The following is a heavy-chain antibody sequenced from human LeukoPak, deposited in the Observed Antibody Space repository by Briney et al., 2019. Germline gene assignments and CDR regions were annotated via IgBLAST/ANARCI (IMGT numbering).Heavy chain of an antibody. J-gene: IGHJ4*02. CDR1: GFTFRDFS. CDR3: AKGNNSISFNFDY. CDR2: ISGDGSVT. D-gene: IGHD2/OR15-2a*01. V-gene: IGHV3-43*02. Sequence: QPGGSLRLSCAASGFTFRDFSMHGVRQAPGKGLEWVSLISGDGSVTHYADSVKGRFTISRDNNKNSVYLQMNSLRDGDTAFYYCAKGNNSISFNFDYWGQGTLVTVSS.